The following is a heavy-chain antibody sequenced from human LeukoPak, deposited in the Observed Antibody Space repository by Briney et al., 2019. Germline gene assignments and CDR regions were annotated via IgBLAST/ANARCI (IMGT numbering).Heavy chain of an antibody. CDR1: GFTFSSYA. Sequence: GGSLRLSCAASGFTFSSYAMSWVSQARGEGREWVSAISGSGGSTYYADSVKGRFTISRDNSKNTLYLQMNSLRAEDTAVYYCAKLSGSYPYYFDYWGQGTLVTVSS. CDR2: ISGSGGST. J-gene: IGHJ4*02. D-gene: IGHD1-26*01. V-gene: IGHV3-23*01. CDR3: AKLSGSYPYYFDY.